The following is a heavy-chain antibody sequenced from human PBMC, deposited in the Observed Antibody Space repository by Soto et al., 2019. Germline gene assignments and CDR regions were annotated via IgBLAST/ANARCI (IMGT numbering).Heavy chain of an antibody. J-gene: IGHJ6*02. Sequence: GASVKVSCKASGRTFSSYAISWVRQAPGQGLEWMGGIIPIFGTANYAQKFQGRVTITADESTSTAYMGLSSLRSEDTAVYYCAREGGSYSAYYYGMDVWGQGTTVTVSS. CDR1: GRTFSSYA. V-gene: IGHV1-69*13. D-gene: IGHD1-26*01. CDR2: IIPIFGTA. CDR3: AREGGSYSAYYYGMDV.